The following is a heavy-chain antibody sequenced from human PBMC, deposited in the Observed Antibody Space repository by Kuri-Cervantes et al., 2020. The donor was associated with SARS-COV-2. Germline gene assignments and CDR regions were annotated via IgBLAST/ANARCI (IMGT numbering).Heavy chain of an antibody. Sequence: SETLSLTCTVSGGSVSSGSYYWSCIRQPPGKGLEWIGYSYYSGSTNYNPSRESRLTITVDPSKNQFSLKLSSVTAADTDVYYCARGGDYDFWSGPVNYYYYYGMDVWGQGTTVTVSS. CDR2: SYYSGST. CDR3: ARGGDYDFWSGPVNYYYYYGMDV. J-gene: IGHJ6*02. D-gene: IGHD3-3*01. V-gene: IGHV4-61*01. CDR1: GGSVSSGSYY.